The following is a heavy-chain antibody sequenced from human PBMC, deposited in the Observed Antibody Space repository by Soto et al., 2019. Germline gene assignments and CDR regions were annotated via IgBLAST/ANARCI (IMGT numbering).Heavy chain of an antibody. D-gene: IGHD3-22*01. Sequence: GASVKVSCKASGYTFTSYAMHWVRQAPGQRLEWMGWINAGNGNTKYSQKFQGRVTITRDTSASTAYMELSSLRSEDTAVYYCARTPPLYYYDSSGFPNWFDPWGQGTLVTVSS. J-gene: IGHJ5*02. CDR2: INAGNGNT. CDR1: GYTFTSYA. V-gene: IGHV1-3*01. CDR3: ARTPPLYYYDSSGFPNWFDP.